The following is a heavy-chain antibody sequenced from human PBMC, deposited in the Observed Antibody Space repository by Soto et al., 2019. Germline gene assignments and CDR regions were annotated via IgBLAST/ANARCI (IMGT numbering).Heavy chain of an antibody. V-gene: IGHV1-18*04. D-gene: IGHD2-2*02. CDR3: ARDYCRSNSCYTRGSFDY. J-gene: IGHJ4*02. Sequence: ASVKVSCKASGYAFTSYGISWVRQAPGQGLEWMGWISAYNGNTNYAQKLQGRVTMTTDTSTSTAYMELRSLRSDDTAVYYCARDYCRSNSCYTRGSFDYWGQGTLVTVSS. CDR1: GYAFTSYG. CDR2: ISAYNGNT.